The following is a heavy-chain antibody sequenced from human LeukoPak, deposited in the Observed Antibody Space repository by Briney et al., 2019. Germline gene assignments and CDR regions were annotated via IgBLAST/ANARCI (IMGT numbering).Heavy chain of an antibody. CDR3: ARYLSSDYPHC. J-gene: IGHJ4*02. D-gene: IGHD4-17*01. Sequence: GGSLRLSCAASGFTFSSNWMSWVRQAPGKGLEWVATINQDGSEKYYVDSVKARFTISRDNARNSLYLQMNSLRAEDTAVYYCARYLSSDYPHCWGQGTLVTVSS. V-gene: IGHV3-7*05. CDR1: GFTFSSNW. CDR2: INQDGSEK.